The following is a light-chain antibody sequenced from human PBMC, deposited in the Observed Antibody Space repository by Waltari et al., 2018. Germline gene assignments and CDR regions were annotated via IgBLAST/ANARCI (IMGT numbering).Light chain of an antibody. CDR3: QQSYSTPYT. CDR2: WAS. J-gene: IGKJ2*01. CDR1: QSVLYSSNNRDY. Sequence: DIVMTQSPDSLAVSLGERATINCKSSQSVLYSSNNRDYLAWYQQKPGEPPKLLISWASTRESGVPDRFSGSGSGTDFTLTISSLQAEDVGVYYCQQSYSTPYTFGQGTKLEMK. V-gene: IGKV4-1*01.